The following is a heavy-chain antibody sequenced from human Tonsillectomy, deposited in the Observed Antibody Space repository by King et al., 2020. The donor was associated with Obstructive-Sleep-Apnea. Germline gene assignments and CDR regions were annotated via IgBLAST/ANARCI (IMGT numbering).Heavy chain of an antibody. CDR3: ATEGSWGVRGDEDF. CDR2: INPNSGGT. CDR1: GYTFTDYY. Sequence: VQLVESGAEVKKPGASVKVSCKASGYTFTDYYIHWVRQAPGQGLEWMGWINPNSGGTNFAQKFQGRATMTRDTSITTAYMYLSRLASDDTAVYYCATEGSWGVRGDEDFWGQGTLVTVSS. J-gene: IGHJ4*02. D-gene: IGHD3-10*01. V-gene: IGHV1-2*02.